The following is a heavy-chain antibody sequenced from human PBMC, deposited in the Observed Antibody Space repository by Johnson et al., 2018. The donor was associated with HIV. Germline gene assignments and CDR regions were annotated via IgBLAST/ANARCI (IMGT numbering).Heavy chain of an antibody. CDR3: ARSYDSSGYYYSFALDI. D-gene: IGHD3-22*01. CDR2: IKQDGTEK. CDR1: KFTFSSYW. Sequence: EVQLVESGGGLVQPGGSLRLSCAASKFTFSSYWMSWVRQAPGKGLEWVANIKQDGTEKYYVDSVRGRFTISRDNAKNSLYLQMNSLRAEDTAVYYCARSYDSSGYYYSFALDIWGQGTVVTVSS. J-gene: IGHJ3*02. V-gene: IGHV3-7*01.